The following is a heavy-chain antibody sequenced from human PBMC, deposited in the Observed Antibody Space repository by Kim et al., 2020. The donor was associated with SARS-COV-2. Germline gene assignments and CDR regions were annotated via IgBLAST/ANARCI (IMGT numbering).Heavy chain of an antibody. CDR1: GYTFTSYY. CDR3: ARGVYGSGGEGGFGMDV. D-gene: IGHD3-10*01. CDR2: INPSDGST. V-gene: IGHV1-46*01. J-gene: IGHJ6*02. Sequence: ASVKVSCKTSGYTFTSYYMHWVRQAPGQGLEWMGIINPSDGSTSYAQKFQGRLIMTRDTSTSTVYMELSSLRSEDTAVYYCARGVYGSGGEGGFGMDVWGQGTTVTVSS.